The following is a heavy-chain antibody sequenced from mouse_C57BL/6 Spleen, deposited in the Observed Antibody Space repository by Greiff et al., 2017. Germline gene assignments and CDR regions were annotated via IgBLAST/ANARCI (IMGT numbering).Heavy chain of an antibody. J-gene: IGHJ3*01. D-gene: IGHD2-3*01. CDR2: FSDGGSYT. Sequence: EVNVVESGGGLVKPGGSLKLSCAASGFTFSSYAMSWVRQTPEKRLEWVATFSDGGSYTYYPDNVKGRFTISRDNAKNNLYLQMSHLKSEDTAMYYCARDKDGYYPAWFAYWGQGTLVTVSA. V-gene: IGHV5-4*01. CDR3: ARDKDGYYPAWFAY. CDR1: GFTFSSYA.